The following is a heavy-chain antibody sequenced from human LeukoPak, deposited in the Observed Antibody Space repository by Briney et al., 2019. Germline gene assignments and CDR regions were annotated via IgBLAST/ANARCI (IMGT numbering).Heavy chain of an antibody. V-gene: IGHV7-4-1*02. CDR3: ARGRVEYYYSMDV. J-gene: IGHJ6*03. CDR2: INTNTGNP. D-gene: IGHD2-15*01. Sequence: EASVKVSCKASGYTFISYAMNWVRQAPGQGLEWMGWINTNTGNPTYAQGFTGRFVFSLDTSVSTAYLQISSLKAEDTAVYYCARGRVEYYYSMDVWGEGTTVTVSS. CDR1: GYTFISYA.